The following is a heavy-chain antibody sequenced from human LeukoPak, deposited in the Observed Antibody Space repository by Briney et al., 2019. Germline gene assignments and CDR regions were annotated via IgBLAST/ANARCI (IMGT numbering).Heavy chain of an antibody. CDR2: ISPNSGGT. CDR3: ARDYVGDNWFDP. V-gene: IGHV1-2*02. CDR1: GYTFTDYY. Sequence: ASVKVSCKASGYTFTDYYMHWVRQAPGQGLEWMGWISPNSGGTNYAQKFQGRVTMTRDASISTAYMELSRLRSDDTAVYYCARDYVGDNWFDPWGQGTLVTVSS. J-gene: IGHJ5*02. D-gene: IGHD3-16*01.